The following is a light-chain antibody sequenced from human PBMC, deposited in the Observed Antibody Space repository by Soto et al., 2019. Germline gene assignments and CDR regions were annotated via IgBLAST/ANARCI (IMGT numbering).Light chain of an antibody. CDR1: QSVSSY. CDR3: QQYDIWPPYT. CDR2: DAS. Sequence: EIVLTQSPATLSLSPGERATLSCMASQSVSSYLAWYQQKPGQAPRLLIYDASTRATGIPPRFSGGGSGTEFTVTISSLQSEDFAIYYCQQYDIWPPYTFGQGTKVDIK. J-gene: IGKJ2*01. V-gene: IGKV3-15*01.